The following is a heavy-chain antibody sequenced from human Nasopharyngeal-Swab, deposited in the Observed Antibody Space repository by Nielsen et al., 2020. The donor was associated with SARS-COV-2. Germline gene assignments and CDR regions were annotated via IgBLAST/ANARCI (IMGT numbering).Heavy chain of an antibody. D-gene: IGHD2-2*01. CDR1: GFTFSSYS. Sequence: GGSLRLSCAATGFTFSSYSMNWVRQAPGKGLEWVSSISSSSSYIFYADSVKGRFTISRDNAKNSLYLQMNSLRVEDTAVYYCARVHCSRSSCSAPDYYYYYMDVWGKGTTVTVSS. V-gene: IGHV3-21*01. CDR2: ISSSSSYI. CDR3: ARVHCSRSSCSAPDYYYYYMDV. J-gene: IGHJ6*03.